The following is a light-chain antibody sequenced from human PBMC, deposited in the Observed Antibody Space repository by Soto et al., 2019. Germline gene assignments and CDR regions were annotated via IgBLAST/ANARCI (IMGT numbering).Light chain of an antibody. V-gene: IGKV3-15*01. J-gene: IGKJ1*01. CDR2: LAS. Sequence: EIVLTQSPATLSSFPGDRVTLSCRASQAVNTRLAWYQHKPGQAPRLLIYLASTRATGIPARFSGSGSGTEFTLTISSLQSEDFAVYYCQQYNNWPPTTFGQGTKVDI. CDR3: QQYNNWPPTT. CDR1: QAVNTR.